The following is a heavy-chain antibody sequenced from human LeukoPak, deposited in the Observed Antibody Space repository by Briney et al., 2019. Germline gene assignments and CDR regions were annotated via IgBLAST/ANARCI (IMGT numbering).Heavy chain of an antibody. D-gene: IGHD6-13*01. CDR3: ARYGEYSSSWYFDY. CDR2: ISSSSYI. Sequence: GGSLRLSCAASGFTFSSYSMNWVRQAPGKGLEWVSSISSSSYIYYADSVKGRFTISRDNAKNSLYLQMNSLRAEDTAVYYCARYGEYSSSWYFDYWGQGTLVTVSS. J-gene: IGHJ4*02. CDR1: GFTFSSYS. V-gene: IGHV3-21*01.